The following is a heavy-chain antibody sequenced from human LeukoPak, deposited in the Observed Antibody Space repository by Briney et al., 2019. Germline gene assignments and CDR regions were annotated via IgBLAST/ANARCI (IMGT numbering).Heavy chain of an antibody. V-gene: IGHV3-30*02. CDR1: GFTFSTYG. Sequence: GGSLRLSCAASGFTFSTYGMHWVRQAPGKGLEWVAFIRYNGSNKYYADSVKGRFTISRDNSKNTLYLQMNSLRAEDTAVYYCAKTPYCGGDCYSYYMDVWGKGTTVTVSS. CDR2: IRYNGSNK. J-gene: IGHJ6*03. D-gene: IGHD2-21*01. CDR3: AKTPYCGGDCYSYYMDV.